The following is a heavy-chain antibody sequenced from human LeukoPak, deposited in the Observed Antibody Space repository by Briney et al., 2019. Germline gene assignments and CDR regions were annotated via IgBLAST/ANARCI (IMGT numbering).Heavy chain of an antibody. J-gene: IGHJ3*02. CDR1: GFTFSNAW. Sequence: PGGSLRLSCAASGFTFSNAWMSWVRQAPGKGLEWVGRIKSKTDGGTTDYPAPVKGRFTISRDDSKNTLYLKMNSLRAEDTAVYYCAKGGWLIDAFDIWGQGTLVTVSS. V-gene: IGHV3-15*01. CDR2: IKSKTDGGTT. CDR3: AKGGWLIDAFDI. D-gene: IGHD3-22*01.